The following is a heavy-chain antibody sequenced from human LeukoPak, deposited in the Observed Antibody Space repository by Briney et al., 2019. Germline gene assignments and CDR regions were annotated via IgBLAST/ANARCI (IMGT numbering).Heavy chain of an antibody. CDR2: IHSSGST. Sequence: PSETLSLTCTVSGGSISNYYWSWIRQPPGKGLEWIGYIHSSGSTNYNPSLKSRVTISVDTSKNQFSLKLSSVTAADTAVYYCARQAGYCSGGSCYGGWFDPWGQGTLVTVSS. CDR1: GGSISNYY. D-gene: IGHD2-15*01. V-gene: IGHV4-59*08. J-gene: IGHJ5*02. CDR3: ARQAGYCSGGSCYGGWFDP.